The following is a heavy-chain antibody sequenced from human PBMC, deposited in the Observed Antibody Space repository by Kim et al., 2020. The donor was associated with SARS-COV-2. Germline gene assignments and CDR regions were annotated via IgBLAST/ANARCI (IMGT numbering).Heavy chain of an antibody. J-gene: IGHJ3*02. D-gene: IGHD3-3*01. CDR3: ARDPVFWMGHAFDI. V-gene: IGHV4-31*02. Sequence: KPSLESRVTISVDTSKNQFSRKVNSVTAADTAVYYCARDPVFWMGHAFDIWGQGTMVTVSS.